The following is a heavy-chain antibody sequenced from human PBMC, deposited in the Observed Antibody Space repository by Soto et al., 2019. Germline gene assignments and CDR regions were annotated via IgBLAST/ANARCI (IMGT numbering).Heavy chain of an antibody. J-gene: IGHJ4*02. CDR3: ARTPRGYSGYEMYYFDY. D-gene: IGHD5-12*01. Sequence: QVQLQQWGAGLLKPSETLSLTCAVYGGSFRGYYWSWIRQPPGKGLEWIGEINHSGSTNYNPSLKSGVTISVGTSTIQFSLKLSSVTAADSAVYYCARTPRGYSGYEMYYFDYWGQGTLVTVSS. CDR1: GGSFRGYY. CDR2: INHSGST. V-gene: IGHV4-34*01.